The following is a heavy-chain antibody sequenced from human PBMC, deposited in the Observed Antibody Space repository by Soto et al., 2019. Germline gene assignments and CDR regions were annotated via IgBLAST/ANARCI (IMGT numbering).Heavy chain of an antibody. CDR2: IKEDGSVN. Sequence: PGGSLRLSCTASGFTFSDYWMSWVRQAPGKGLECVANIKEDGSVNEYVDSVKGRCTISRDNAKNSLYLQMNSLRVEDTDVYYCARVGYYYDSTGYYSWGQGILVTVSS. CDR3: ARVGYYYDSTGYYS. CDR1: GFTFSDYW. J-gene: IGHJ4*02. D-gene: IGHD3-22*01. V-gene: IGHV3-7*03.